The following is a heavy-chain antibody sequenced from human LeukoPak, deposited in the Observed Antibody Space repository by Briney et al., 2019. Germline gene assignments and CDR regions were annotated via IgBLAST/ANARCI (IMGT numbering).Heavy chain of an antibody. CDR2: INHSGST. Sequence: MASETLSLTCAVYGGSFSGYYWSWIRQPPGKGLEWIGEINHSGSTNYNPSLKSRVTISVDTSKNQFSLKLSSVTAADTAVYYCARAPARWFGRGAFDIWGQGTMVTVSS. D-gene: IGHD3-10*01. V-gene: IGHV4-34*01. J-gene: IGHJ3*02. CDR3: ARAPARWFGRGAFDI. CDR1: GGSFSGYY.